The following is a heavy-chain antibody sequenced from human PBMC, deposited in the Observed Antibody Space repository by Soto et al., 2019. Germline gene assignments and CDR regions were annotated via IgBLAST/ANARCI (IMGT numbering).Heavy chain of an antibody. Sequence: QVQLVQSGAEGKKPGASVKVSCKASGYTFTGHYLHWVRQAPGQRPEWMGGINPKNGDTIPTQKFQGRVTMTRDTSISTAFMELSRLNSDDTAVYFCAGSTVLATGSAPFDFWGQGTLVTVSS. D-gene: IGHD2-8*02. J-gene: IGHJ4*02. CDR3: AGSTVLATGSAPFDF. CDR2: INPKNGDT. CDR1: GYTFTGHY. V-gene: IGHV1-2*02.